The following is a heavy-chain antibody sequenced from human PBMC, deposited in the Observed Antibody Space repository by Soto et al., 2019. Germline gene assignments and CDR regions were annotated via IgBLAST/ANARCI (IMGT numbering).Heavy chain of an antibody. J-gene: IGHJ2*01. CDR1: GYTFTSYA. V-gene: IGHV1-3*01. Sequence: QVQLVQSGAEVKKPGASVKVSCKASGYTFTSYAMHWVRQAPGQRLEWMGWINAGNGNTKYSQKFQGRVTITRDTSASTAYMELSSLRSEDTAVDYCARGGTDWYFDLWGRGTLVTVSS. CDR2: INAGNGNT. CDR3: ARGGTDWYFDL. D-gene: IGHD3-16*01.